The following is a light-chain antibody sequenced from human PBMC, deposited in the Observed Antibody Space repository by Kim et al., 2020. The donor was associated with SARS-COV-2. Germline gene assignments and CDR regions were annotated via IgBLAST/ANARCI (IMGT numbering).Light chain of an antibody. CDR1: KLGDKY. J-gene: IGLJ3*02. CDR2: QDS. CDR3: QAWDSSTWV. V-gene: IGLV3-1*01. Sequence: SVAPGQTARITCSGNKLGDKYADWYQQKPGQSPVMVIYQDSKRPSGIPERFSGSNSGNTATLTISGTQAMDEADYYCQAWDSSTWVFGGGTQLTVL.